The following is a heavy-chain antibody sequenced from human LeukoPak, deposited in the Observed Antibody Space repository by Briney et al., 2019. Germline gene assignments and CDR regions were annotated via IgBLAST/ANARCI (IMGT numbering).Heavy chain of an antibody. V-gene: IGHV3-23*01. CDR2: LSDSGSST. CDR3: AKTLWGLTLLSSDH. J-gene: IGHJ4*02. D-gene: IGHD2-21*02. CDR1: GFTFSSFA. Sequence: GGTLRLSCAASGFTFSSFAMSWVRQAPGKGLEWVSALSDSGSSTYYADSVKGRFTIYRDNSKNTLYLHMNSLRAEGTAVYYCAKTLWGLTLLSSDHWGQGTLVTVSS.